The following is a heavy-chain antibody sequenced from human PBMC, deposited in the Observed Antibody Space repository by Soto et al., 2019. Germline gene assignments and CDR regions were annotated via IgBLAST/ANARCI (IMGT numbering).Heavy chain of an antibody. D-gene: IGHD4-17*01. J-gene: IGHJ4*02. Sequence: QLQLQESGPGLVKPSETLSLTCAVSGGSISSNLYYWGWIRQSPGKALEWIASIYYSGSAYYNPSLKRRVTISVDTSKNHFSLRLKSVTAADTAVYYCARSGGNGDYYLLAAYDWGQGTLVTVSS. CDR1: GGSISSNLYY. V-gene: IGHV4-39*01. CDR3: ARSGGNGDYYLLAAYD. CDR2: IYYSGSA.